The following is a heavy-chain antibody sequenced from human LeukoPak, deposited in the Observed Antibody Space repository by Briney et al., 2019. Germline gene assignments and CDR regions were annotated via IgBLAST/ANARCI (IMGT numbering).Heavy chain of an antibody. CDR3: AKDTGAAGNFDY. Sequence: GGSLRLSCAASGFTFDDYAKHWVRQAPGKGLEWVSGISWNSGSIGYADSVKGRFTISRDSAKNSLYLQMNSLRAEDTALYYCAKDTGAAGNFDYWGQGTLVTVSS. V-gene: IGHV3-9*01. CDR1: GFTFDDYA. D-gene: IGHD6-13*01. CDR2: ISWNSGSI. J-gene: IGHJ4*02.